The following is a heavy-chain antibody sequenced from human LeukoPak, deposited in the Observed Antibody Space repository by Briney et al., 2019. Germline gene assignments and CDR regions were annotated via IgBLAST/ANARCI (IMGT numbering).Heavy chain of an antibody. D-gene: IGHD1-1*01. CDR3: AKDNFVHGYYYYYYMDV. V-gene: IGHV3-23*01. J-gene: IGHJ6*03. Sequence: PGGSLRLSCAASGFTFSSYAMSWVRQAPGKGLEWVSAISGSGGSTYYADSVKGRFTISRDNSKNTLYLQMNSLRAEDTAVYYCAKDNFVHGYYYYYYMDVWGKGTTVTVSS. CDR1: GFTFSSYA. CDR2: ISGSGGST.